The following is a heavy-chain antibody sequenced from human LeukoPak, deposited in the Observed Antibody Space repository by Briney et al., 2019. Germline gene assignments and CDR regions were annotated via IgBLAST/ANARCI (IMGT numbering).Heavy chain of an antibody. CDR2: ISWSGGDI. V-gene: IGHV3-9*01. J-gene: IGHJ4*02. Sequence: GGSLRLSCAASGFKFDDYAMHWVRQAPGKGLEWVSGISWSGGDIGYADSVKGRFTISRDNANNSLYLQMNSLRPEDTALYYCAKDLEDGDYDSPFDYWGQGTLVTVSS. CDR3: AKDLEDGDYDSPFDY. D-gene: IGHD4-17*01. CDR1: GFKFDDYA.